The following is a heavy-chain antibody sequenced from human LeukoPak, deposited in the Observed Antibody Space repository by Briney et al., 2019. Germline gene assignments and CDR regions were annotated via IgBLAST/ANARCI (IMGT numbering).Heavy chain of an antibody. CDR2: ISYDGSNK. V-gene: IGHV3-30*01. J-gene: IGHJ4*02. CDR3: ARGMVTIFGAGLDY. Sequence: GGSLRLSCAASGFTFSSYAMHWVRQAPGKGLEWVAVISYDGSNKYYADSVKGRFTISRDNSKNTLYLQMNSLRAEDTAVYYCARGMVTIFGAGLDYWGQGTLVTVSS. D-gene: IGHD3-3*01. CDR1: GFTFSSYA.